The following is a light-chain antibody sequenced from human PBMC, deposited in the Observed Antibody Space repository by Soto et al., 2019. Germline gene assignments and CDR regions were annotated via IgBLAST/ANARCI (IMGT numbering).Light chain of an antibody. Sequence: QSVLTQPPSVSADPGQKVTISCSGSSSNIGNNYVSWYQQLPGTAPKLLIYENNKRPSGIPDRFSGSKSGTSATLGITGLQTGDEADYYCGTWDSSLSAAVFGGGTQLTVL. J-gene: IGLJ7*01. CDR3: GTWDSSLSAAV. CDR1: SSNIGNNY. CDR2: ENN. V-gene: IGLV1-51*02.